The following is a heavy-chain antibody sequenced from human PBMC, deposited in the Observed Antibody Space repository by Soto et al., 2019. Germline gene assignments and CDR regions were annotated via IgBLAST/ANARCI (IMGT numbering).Heavy chain of an antibody. CDR3: ARVSMVGSSPFDY. V-gene: IGHV4-59*01. Sequence: SETLSLTCTVSGGSISSYYWSWIRQPPGKGLEWIGYIYYSGSTNYNPSLKSRVTISVDTSKNQFSLKLSSVTAADTAVYYCARVSMVGSSPFDYWGQGTLVTVSS. D-gene: IGHD6-13*01. CDR1: GGSISSYY. CDR2: IYYSGST. J-gene: IGHJ4*02.